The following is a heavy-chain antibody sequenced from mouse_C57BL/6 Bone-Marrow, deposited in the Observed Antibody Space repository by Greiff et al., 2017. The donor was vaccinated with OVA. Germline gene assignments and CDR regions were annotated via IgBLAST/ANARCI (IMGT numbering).Heavy chain of an antibody. CDR2: IRSKSSNYAT. CDR3: VRGRGGRAWFAY. J-gene: IGHJ3*01. V-gene: IGHV10-3*01. Sequence: EVQLVESGGGLVQPKGSLKLSCAASGFTFNTYAMHWVRQAPGQGLEWVARIRSKSSNYATYYADSVKDRFTISRDDSQSMLYLQMNNLKTEDTAMYYCVRGRGGRAWFAYWGQGTLVTVSA. CDR1: GFTFNTYA.